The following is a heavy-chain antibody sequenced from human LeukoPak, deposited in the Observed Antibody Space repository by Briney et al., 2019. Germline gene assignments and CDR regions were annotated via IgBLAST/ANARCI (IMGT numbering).Heavy chain of an antibody. V-gene: IGHV3-74*01. CDR2: INDDGSFR. CDR1: GITFRGAW. J-gene: IGHJ1*01. D-gene: IGHD3-10*01. CDR3: ARVSGPGMNEYYHL. Sequence: GGSLRLSCAASGITFRGAWMLGVRHAPGKGLVWVSRINDDGSFRRYANSVKGRFTISRDNAKNTLFLQMDSLRAEDTAVYYCARVSGPGMNEYYHLWGQGTLVTVSS.